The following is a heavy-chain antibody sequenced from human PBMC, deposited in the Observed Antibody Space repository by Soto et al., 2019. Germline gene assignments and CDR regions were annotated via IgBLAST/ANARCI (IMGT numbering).Heavy chain of an antibody. J-gene: IGHJ4*02. CDR3: ARVTQLVRVCYFDY. V-gene: IGHV4-31*03. CDR1: GGSISSGGYY. Sequence: QVQLQESGPGLVKPSQTLSLTCTVSGGSISSGGYYWSWIRQHPGKGLEWIGYIYYSGSTYYNPSSKSRVTISVDTSNNQCSLKLSSMIAADTAVYYCARVTQLVRVCYFDYWGQGTLVTVSS. CDR2: IYYSGST. D-gene: IGHD6-6*01.